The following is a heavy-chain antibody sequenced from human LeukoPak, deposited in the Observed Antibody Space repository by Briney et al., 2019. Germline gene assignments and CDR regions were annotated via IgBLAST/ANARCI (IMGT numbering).Heavy chain of an antibody. CDR1: GYTFTNYY. Sequence: EASVKVSCKASGYTFTNYYIHWVRQAPGQGLECMGIINPSGGSTSYAQKFQGRVTMTRDMSTSTVYMELSSLGSEDTAVYYCARGGVGATTYVWFDPWGQGTLVTVSS. CDR2: INPSGGST. CDR3: ARGGVGATTYVWFDP. V-gene: IGHV1-46*01. J-gene: IGHJ5*02. D-gene: IGHD1-26*01.